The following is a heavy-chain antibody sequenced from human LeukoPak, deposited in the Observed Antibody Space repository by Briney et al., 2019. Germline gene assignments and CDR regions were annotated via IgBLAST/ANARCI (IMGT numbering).Heavy chain of an antibody. CDR1: GYTFTAYY. CDR3: ARVKSYYYDTSDKDAFDI. Sequence: ASVKVSCKASGYTFTAYYMHWVRQAPGQGPEWMGVISPSGGSTTYAQKFQGRVTLTRDMSTSTDYLELSSLRSEDTAVYYCARVKSYYYDTSDKDAFDIWGQGTMVTVSS. D-gene: IGHD3-22*01. V-gene: IGHV1-46*01. CDR2: ISPSGGST. J-gene: IGHJ3*02.